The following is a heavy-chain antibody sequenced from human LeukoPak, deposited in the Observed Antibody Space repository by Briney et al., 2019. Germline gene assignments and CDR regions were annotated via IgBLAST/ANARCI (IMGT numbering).Heavy chain of an antibody. CDR3: ARGHETYYYDSSGYF. Sequence: GGSLRLSCAASGFTFSGYWMHWVRQVPGKGLAWVSRINNDGSTTNYADSVKGRFTISRDNAENTLYLQMDSLRAEDTAVYYCARGHETYYYDSSGYFWGQGTLVTVSS. CDR1: GFTFSGYW. D-gene: IGHD3-22*01. J-gene: IGHJ4*02. V-gene: IGHV3-74*01. CDR2: INNDGSTT.